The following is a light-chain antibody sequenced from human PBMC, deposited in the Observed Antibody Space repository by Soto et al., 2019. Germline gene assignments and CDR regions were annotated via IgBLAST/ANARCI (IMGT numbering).Light chain of an antibody. CDR1: QSVLYSSNNKNY. CDR2: WAS. V-gene: IGKV4-1*01. CDR3: QQYYSTPRT. J-gene: IGKJ1*01. Sequence: DIVMTQSPDSLAVSLGERATINCKSSQSVLYSSNNKNYLAWYQQKPGQPPKLLIYWASTRESGVPDRFSGSGSGTDFTLTISSLQAEDVAVYYCQQYYSTPRTFDQGTNVEIK.